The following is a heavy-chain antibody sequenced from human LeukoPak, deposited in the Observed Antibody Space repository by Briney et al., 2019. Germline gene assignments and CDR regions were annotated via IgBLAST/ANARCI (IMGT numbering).Heavy chain of an antibody. V-gene: IGHV4-59*08. D-gene: IGHD1-7*01. CDR3: ASQRITGTTGGTLDY. CDR2: IYYSGST. Sequence: SETLSLTCTVSGGSISSYYWSWIRQPPGKGLEWIGYIYYSGSTNYNPSLKSRVTISVDTSKNQFSLKLSSVTAADTAVYYCASQRITGTTGGTLDYWGQGTTVTVSS. CDR1: GGSISSYY. J-gene: IGHJ4*02.